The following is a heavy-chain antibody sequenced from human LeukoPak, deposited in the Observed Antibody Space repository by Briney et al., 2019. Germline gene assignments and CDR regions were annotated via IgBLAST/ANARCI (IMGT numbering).Heavy chain of an antibody. CDR3: ARGPGSGSYFGYYYYYMDV. CDR1: GGSSSGYY. V-gene: IGHV4-34*01. Sequence: SETLSLTCAVYGGSSSGYYWSWIRQPPGKGLEWIGEINHSGSTNYNPSLKSRVTISVDTSKNQFSLKLSSVTAADTAVYYCARGPGSGSYFGYYYYYMDVWGKGTTVTVSS. D-gene: IGHD1-26*01. CDR2: INHSGST. J-gene: IGHJ6*03.